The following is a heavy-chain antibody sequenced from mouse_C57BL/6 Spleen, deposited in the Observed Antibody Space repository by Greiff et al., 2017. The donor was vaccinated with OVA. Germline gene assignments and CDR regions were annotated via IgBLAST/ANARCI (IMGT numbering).Heavy chain of an antibody. CDR2: ISDGGSYT. J-gene: IGHJ2*01. CDR3: ARDGADY. CDR1: GFTFSSYA. V-gene: IGHV5-4*01. Sequence: EVKLMESGGGLVKPGGSLKLSCAASGFTFSSYAMSWVRQTPEKRLEWVATISDGGSYTYYPGNVKGRFTISRDNAKNILYLQMSHLKSEDTAMYYCARDGADYWGQGTTLTVSS.